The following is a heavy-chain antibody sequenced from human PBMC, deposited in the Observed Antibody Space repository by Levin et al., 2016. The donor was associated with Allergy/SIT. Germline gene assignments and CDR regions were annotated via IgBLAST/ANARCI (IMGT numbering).Heavy chain of an antibody. CDR3: ARDPGARGMLYYFDY. CDR1: GGTFSSYA. Sequence: SVKVSCKASGGTFSSYAISWVRQAPGQGLEWMGGIIPIFGTANYAQKFQGRVTITADESTSTAYMELSSLRSEDTAVYYCARDPGARGMLYYFDYWGQGTLVTVSS. D-gene: IGHD2-8*01. V-gene: IGHV1-69*13. CDR2: IIPIFGTA. J-gene: IGHJ4*02.